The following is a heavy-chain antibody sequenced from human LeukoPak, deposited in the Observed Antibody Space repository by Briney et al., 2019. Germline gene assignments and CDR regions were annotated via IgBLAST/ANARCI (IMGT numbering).Heavy chain of an antibody. CDR3: ARGPIQLWIHNAMDV. J-gene: IGHJ6*02. CDR1: EFTFGDHA. D-gene: IGHD5-18*01. V-gene: IGHV3-49*04. Sequence: PGRSLRLSCTGSEFTFGDHAMSWVRQAPGKGLEWVGFIRSKAYRGTTEYAASVKGRFTISRDDSASIAYLQVSSLRTEDTAVYYCARGPIQLWIHNAMDVWGQGTTVTVSS. CDR2: IRSKAYRGTT.